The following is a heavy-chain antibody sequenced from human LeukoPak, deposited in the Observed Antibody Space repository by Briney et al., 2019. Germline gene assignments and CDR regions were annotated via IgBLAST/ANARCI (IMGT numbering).Heavy chain of an antibody. J-gene: IGHJ3*02. CDR3: AKGKSYYDSTDAFDI. CDR2: ISYDGSNK. D-gene: IGHD3-22*01. Sequence: GGSLRLSCAASGFTFSSYGMHWVRQAPGKGLEWVAVISYDGSNKNYADSVKGRFTISRDNSKNTLYLQMNSLRAEDTAVYYCAKGKSYYDSTDAFDIWGQGTMVTVSS. V-gene: IGHV3-30*18. CDR1: GFTFSSYG.